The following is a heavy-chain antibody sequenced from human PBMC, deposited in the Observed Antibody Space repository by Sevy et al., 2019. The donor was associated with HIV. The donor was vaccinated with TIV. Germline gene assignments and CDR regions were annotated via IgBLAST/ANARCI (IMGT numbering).Heavy chain of an antibody. CDR2: SSSSGSSI. CDR1: GFTFSSYD. V-gene: IGHV3-48*03. J-gene: IGHJ5*02. Sequence: GGSLRLSCTASGFTFSSYDMNWVRQAPGKGLEGVSKSSSSGSSIHYADSVKGRFTIPRDNAKNSLNLQMNSLRAEDTAVYYCTRNGGAFDNGFDPWGQGTLVTVSS. D-gene: IGHD2-8*01. CDR3: TRNGGAFDNGFDP.